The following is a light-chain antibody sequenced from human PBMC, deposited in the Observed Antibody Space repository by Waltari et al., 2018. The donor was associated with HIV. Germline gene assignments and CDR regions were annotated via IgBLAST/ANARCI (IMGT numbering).Light chain of an antibody. CDR2: EDN. CDR3: FSTDKSGNHRV. J-gene: IGLJ3*02. Sequence: SYELTQPPSVSATPGQTAKITCSGDALPQKHLYCYQQKSGQAPVLVIYEDNKRPSGIPERFPRPSSGTMATLTLSGDQVEDEAGYYCFSTDKSGNHRVFGGGSKLAVI. CDR1: ALPQKH. V-gene: IGLV3-10*01.